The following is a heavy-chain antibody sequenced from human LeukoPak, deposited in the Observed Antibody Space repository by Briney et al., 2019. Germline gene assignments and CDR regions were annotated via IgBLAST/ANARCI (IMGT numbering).Heavy chain of an antibody. CDR1: GYTFTSYD. CDR2: MNPNSGNT. CDR3: ARDRYDFWSGNYYYYYGMDV. J-gene: IGHJ6*02. D-gene: IGHD3/OR15-3a*01. Sequence: ASVKVSCKASGYTFTSYDINWVRQATGQGLEWMGWMNPNSGNTGYAQKFQGRVTITADKSTSTAYMELSSLRSEDTAVYYCARDRYDFWSGNYYYYYGMDVWGQGTTVTVSS. V-gene: IGHV1-8*01.